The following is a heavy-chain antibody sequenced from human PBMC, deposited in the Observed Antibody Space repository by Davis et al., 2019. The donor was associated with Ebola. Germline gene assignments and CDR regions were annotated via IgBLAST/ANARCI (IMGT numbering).Heavy chain of an antibody. CDR2: ISGSGGST. CDR3: ARDESTVTTYWFDP. Sequence: GGSLRLSCVGSGFTFDDYAMHWVRQVPGKGLEWVSAISGSGGSTYYADSVKGRFTISRDNSKNTLYLQMNSLRAEDTAVYYCARDESTVTTYWFDPWGQGTLVTVSS. CDR1: GFTFDDYA. J-gene: IGHJ5*02. D-gene: IGHD4-17*01. V-gene: IGHV3-23*01.